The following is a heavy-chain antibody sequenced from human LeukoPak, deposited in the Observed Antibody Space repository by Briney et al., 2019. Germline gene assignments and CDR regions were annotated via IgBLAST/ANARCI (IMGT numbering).Heavy chain of an antibody. CDR2: INPSGGST. V-gene: IGHV1-46*01. J-gene: IGHJ4*02. CDR1: GGTFSSYA. D-gene: IGHD6-6*01. CDR3: ARRYSSSFEFDY. Sequence: ASVKVSCKASGGTFSSYAISWVRQAPGQGLEWMGIINPSGGSTSYAQKFQGRVTMTRDTSTSTVYMELSSLRSEDTAVYYCARRYSSSFEFDYWGQGTLVTVSS.